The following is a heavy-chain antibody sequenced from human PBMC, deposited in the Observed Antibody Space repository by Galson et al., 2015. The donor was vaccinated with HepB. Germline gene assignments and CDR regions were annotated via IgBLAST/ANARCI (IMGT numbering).Heavy chain of an antibody. D-gene: IGHD3-22*01. CDR2: IKSKTDGGTT. CDR3: TVPSAVVVVGCDY. CDR1: GLTFSSYA. Sequence: SLRLSCAASGLTFSSYAMSWVRQAPGKGLEWVGRIKSKTDGGTTDYAAPVKGRFTISRDDSKNTLYLQMNSLKTEDTAVYYCTVPSAVVVVGCDYWGQGTLVTVSS. J-gene: IGHJ4*02. V-gene: IGHV3-15*01.